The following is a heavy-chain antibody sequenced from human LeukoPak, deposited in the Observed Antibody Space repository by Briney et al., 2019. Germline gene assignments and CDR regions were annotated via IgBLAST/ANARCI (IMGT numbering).Heavy chain of an antibody. D-gene: IGHD3-3*01. CDR1: GFTVSSNY. CDR3: ARIYDFWSGYPGMDV. Sequence: PGGSLRLSCAASGFTVSSNYMSWVRQAPGKGLEWVSVIYSGGSTYYADSVKGRFTISRDNSKNTLYLQMNSLRAEGTAVYYCARIYDFWSGYPGMDVWGQGTTVTVSS. CDR2: IYSGGST. V-gene: IGHV3-66*01. J-gene: IGHJ6*02.